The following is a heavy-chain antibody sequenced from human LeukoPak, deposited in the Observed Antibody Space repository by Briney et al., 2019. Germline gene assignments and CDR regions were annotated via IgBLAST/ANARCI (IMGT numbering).Heavy chain of an antibody. V-gene: IGHV3-30*01. J-gene: IGHJ4*02. Sequence: PGGSLRLSCAASGFTFSSFPMHWVRQAPGKGLEWVAVISYDGSDKYYADSVKGQFTVSRDNSKNTLYLQMNSLGVEDTAVYYCARDTYYYDRRFDYWGQGTLVTVSS. CDR1: GFTFSSFP. D-gene: IGHD3-22*01. CDR2: ISYDGSDK. CDR3: ARDTYYYDRRFDY.